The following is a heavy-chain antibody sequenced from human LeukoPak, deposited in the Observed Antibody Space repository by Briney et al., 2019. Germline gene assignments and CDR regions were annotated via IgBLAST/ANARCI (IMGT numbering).Heavy chain of an antibody. D-gene: IGHD3-22*01. CDR2: ISGSGGGT. CDR1: GITLSNYA. V-gene: IGHV3-23*01. J-gene: IGHJ4*02. Sequence: GGSLRLSCAVSGITLSNYAMSWVRQAPGKGLEWVAGISGSGGGTHYADSVKGRFAISRDNPKNTLYLQMNNLRAGDTAVYFCAKRGVVIRVILVGFHKEAYYFDSWGQGALVTVSS. CDR3: AKRGVVIRVILVGFHKEAYYFDS.